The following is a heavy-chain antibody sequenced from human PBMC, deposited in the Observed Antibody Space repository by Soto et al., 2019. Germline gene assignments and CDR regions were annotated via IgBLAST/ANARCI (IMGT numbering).Heavy chain of an antibody. CDR1: GYTFTSYG. V-gene: IGHV1-18*01. CDR2: ISAYNGNT. Sequence: ASVKVSCKASGYTFTSYGISWVRQAPGQGLEWMGWISAYNGNTNYAQKLQGRVTITTDTSTSTAYMELRSLRSDDTAVYYCARQDAVLGDFDYWGQGTLVTVSS. D-gene: IGHD1-1*01. J-gene: IGHJ4*02. CDR3: ARQDAVLGDFDY.